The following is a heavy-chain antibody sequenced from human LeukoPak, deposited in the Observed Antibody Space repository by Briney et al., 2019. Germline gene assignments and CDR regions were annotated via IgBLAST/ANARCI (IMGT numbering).Heavy chain of an antibody. V-gene: IGHV4-39*01. CDR2: ILHSGST. Sequence: PSETLSLTCTVSGGSISSNSYYWGWIRQPPGKGLEWIANILHSGSTYYNPSLKSRVTVSVDSSQNQFSLELSSVTAADTAIYYCARHPGGYSAYRYYYYYMDVWGKGTTVTVSS. D-gene: IGHD5-12*01. CDR1: GGSISSNSYY. J-gene: IGHJ6*03. CDR3: ARHPGGYSAYRYYYYYMDV.